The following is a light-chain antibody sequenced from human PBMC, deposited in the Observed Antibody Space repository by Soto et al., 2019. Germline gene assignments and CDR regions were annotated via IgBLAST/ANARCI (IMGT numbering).Light chain of an antibody. J-gene: IGKJ1*01. Sequence: EIVMTQSPATLSLSPGERATLSCRASQSVSTNLAWYQQKPGQAPRLLIFGSSTRATGVPERFSGSGSETDFTLTISGLQSEDFAVYYCQHYKDWVWTFGQGTRVDVK. CDR1: QSVSTN. V-gene: IGKV3-15*01. CDR3: QHYKDWVWT. CDR2: GSS.